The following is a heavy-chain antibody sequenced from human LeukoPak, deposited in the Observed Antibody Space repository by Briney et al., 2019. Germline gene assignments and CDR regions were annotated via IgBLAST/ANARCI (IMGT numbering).Heavy chain of an antibody. CDR2: INQDGSEM. J-gene: IGHJ2*01. CDR1: GFTFSSYW. CDR3: ARDQGSMIVVRTTYWYFDL. V-gene: IGHV3-7*01. D-gene: IGHD3-22*01. Sequence: GVALRLSCAASGFTFSSYWMSWVRQAPGKGLEWLANINQDGSEMYLVDSVKGRFTLTRDNGKNSLYLQINSLRADDTAVYYCARDQGSMIVVRTTYWYFDLWGRGTLVTVPS.